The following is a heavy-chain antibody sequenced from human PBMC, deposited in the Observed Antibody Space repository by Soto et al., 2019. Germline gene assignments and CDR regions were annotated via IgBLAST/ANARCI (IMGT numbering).Heavy chain of an antibody. CDR3: ARHAAYDSVWGKSDGSDY. V-gene: IGHV4-39*01. CDR2: IHYSETT. J-gene: IGHJ4*02. Sequence: SETLSLTCTVSGDSISESDYYWGWIRQPPGGGLEWLGSIHYSETTYYSSSLKGRATISVDTSQNLISLNLKSATAADTAVYYCARHAAYDSVWGKSDGSDYWGQGTLVTVS. CDR1: GDSISESDYY. D-gene: IGHD3-16*01.